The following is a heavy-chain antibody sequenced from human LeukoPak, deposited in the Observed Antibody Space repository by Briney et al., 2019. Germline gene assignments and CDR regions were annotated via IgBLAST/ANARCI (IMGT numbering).Heavy chain of an antibody. CDR2: ISTTNTYT. V-gene: IGHV3-11*05. D-gene: IGHD2-2*02. CDR3: ARDWYCSSSICYTDRNWFDP. Sequence: GGSLRLSCAASGFTFSDYYMSYIRQAPGKGLEWVSYISTTNTYTDYADSVRGRFTISRDNAKNLLYLQMNSLRPENTAVYYCARDWYCSSSICYTDRNWFDPWGQGTLVTVSS. J-gene: IGHJ5*02. CDR1: GFTFSDYY.